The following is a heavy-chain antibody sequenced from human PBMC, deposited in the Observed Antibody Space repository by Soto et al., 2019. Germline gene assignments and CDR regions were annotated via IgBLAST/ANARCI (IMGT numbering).Heavy chain of an antibody. V-gene: IGHV1-18*01. CDR3: ARSPGGWLYYFDY. Sequence: ASVKVSCKASGYTFTSYGVSWARQAPGQGLEWMGWISAHNGNTNYSQKFQGRVTITRDTSASTAYMELSSLRSEDTAVYYCARSPGGWLYYFDYWGQGTLVTVSS. J-gene: IGHJ4*02. CDR2: ISAHNGNT. CDR1: GYTFTSYG. D-gene: IGHD6-19*01.